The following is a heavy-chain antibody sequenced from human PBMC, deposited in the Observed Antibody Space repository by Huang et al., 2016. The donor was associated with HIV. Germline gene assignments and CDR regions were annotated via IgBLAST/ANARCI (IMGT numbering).Heavy chain of an antibody. Sequence: QVQLEQSGAELKRPGASVKVSCKASGDDLTNNAMHWVRQAPGQGLEWMGWLNDGTGYTKYAQKFQGRVIRTRDTSAGTGYMELSSLGSEDTAVYYCATVRLFNTTRGLDYWGQGTVVTVSS. CDR1: GDDLTNNA. V-gene: IGHV1-3*01. CDR3: ATVRLFNTTRGLDY. CDR2: LNDGTGYT. D-gene: IGHD1-1*01. J-gene: IGHJ4*02.